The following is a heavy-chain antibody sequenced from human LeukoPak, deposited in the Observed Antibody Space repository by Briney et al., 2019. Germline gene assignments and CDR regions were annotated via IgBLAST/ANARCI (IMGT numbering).Heavy chain of an antibody. CDR3: VKLESRDGYTYFDY. Sequence: SETLSLTRTVSGGSISPYYWSWVRQPPGKGLEYIGYIQHSGSTNYNPSLKSRVTMSIDTSKNQFSLKLSSVAAADTAEYYCVKLESRDGYTYFDYWGQGTLVTVFS. V-gene: IGHV4-59*08. J-gene: IGHJ4*02. CDR2: IQHSGST. D-gene: IGHD5-24*01. CDR1: GGSISPYY.